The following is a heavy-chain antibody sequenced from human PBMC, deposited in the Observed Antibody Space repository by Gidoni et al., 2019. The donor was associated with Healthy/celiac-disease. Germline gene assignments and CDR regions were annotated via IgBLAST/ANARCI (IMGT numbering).Heavy chain of an antibody. Sequence: EVQLLESGGGLVQPVGSLTLSCAASGFTFSSYAMSWVRQAPGKWLEWVSTISGSGGSTYYADSVKGRFTSSRDNSKNTRYLQMNSLRAEYTAVYYCAKDGMQQWLVPGDWGQGTLVTVSS. D-gene: IGHD6-19*01. CDR2: ISGSGGST. CDR3: AKDGMQQWLVPGD. J-gene: IGHJ4*02. CDR1: GFTFSSYA. V-gene: IGHV3-23*01.